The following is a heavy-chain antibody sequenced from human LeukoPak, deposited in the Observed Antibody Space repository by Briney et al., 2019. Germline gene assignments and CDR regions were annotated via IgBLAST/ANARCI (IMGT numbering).Heavy chain of an antibody. Sequence: ASVKVSCKASGYTLTDLSMHWVRQAPGKGLEWMGGFDPEAGETIYAQTFQGRVTMTEDTSTDTAYMELSSLRSEDTAVYYCATGAAVAGTFSYYYGMDVWGQGTTVTVSS. CDR2: FDPEAGET. CDR3: ATGAAVAGTFSYYYGMDV. V-gene: IGHV1-24*01. J-gene: IGHJ6*02. CDR1: GYTLTDLS. D-gene: IGHD6-19*01.